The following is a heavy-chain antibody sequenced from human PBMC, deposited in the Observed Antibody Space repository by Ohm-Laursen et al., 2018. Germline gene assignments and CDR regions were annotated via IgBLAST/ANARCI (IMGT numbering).Heavy chain of an antibody. V-gene: IGHV4-59*02. J-gene: IGHJ4*02. CDR3: ARGNPVAGTFDY. Sequence: GTLSLTCTVSGVSVSRYYWSWIRQPPGKGLESIGYMYYSGSTNYNLSLKSRVTISIDASKNQFSLKLSSVTAADTAVYYCARGNPVAGTFDYWGQGTLVTVSS. CDR1: GVSVSRYY. D-gene: IGHD6-19*01. CDR2: MYYSGST.